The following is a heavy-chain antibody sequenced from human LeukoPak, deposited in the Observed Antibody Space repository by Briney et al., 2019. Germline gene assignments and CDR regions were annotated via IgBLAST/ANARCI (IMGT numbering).Heavy chain of an antibody. CDR3: AREGSNGGYDY. CDR2: IYSGGST. J-gene: IGHJ4*02. Sequence: GGSLRLSCAASGFSVSSYYMDWVRQAPGKGLEWVSVIYSGGSTYCADSVKGRFTISRDNSKNTLFVQMNSLRAEDTAVYYCAREGSNGGYDYWGQGTLVTVAS. D-gene: IGHD2-8*01. V-gene: IGHV3-53*01. CDR1: GFSVSSYY.